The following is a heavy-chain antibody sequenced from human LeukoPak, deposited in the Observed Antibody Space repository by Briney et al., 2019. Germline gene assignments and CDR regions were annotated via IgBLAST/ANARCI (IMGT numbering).Heavy chain of an antibody. J-gene: IGHJ4*02. CDR1: GGSISSSSYY. V-gene: IGHV4-39*07. CDR2: IYYSGST. Sequence: SETLSLTCTVSGGSISSSSYYWGWIRQPPGKGLEWIGSIYYSGSTYYNPSLKSRVTISVDTSKNQFSLKLSSVTAADTAVYYCARDDGSGSYSLDYWGQGTLVTVSS. D-gene: IGHD3-10*01. CDR3: ARDDGSGSYSLDY.